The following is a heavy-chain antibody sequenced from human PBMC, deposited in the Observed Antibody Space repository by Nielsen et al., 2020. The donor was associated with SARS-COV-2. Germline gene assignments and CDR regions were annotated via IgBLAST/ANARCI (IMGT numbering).Heavy chain of an antibody. V-gene: IGHV1-24*01. CDR1: GYTLTELS. Sequence: ASVKVSCKVSGYTLTELSMHWVRQAPGKGLEWMGGFDPEDGETIYAQKFQGRVTMTEDTSTDTAYMDLSSLRSEDTAVYYCATNIRIAVAGPLFDYWGQGTLVTVSS. CDR2: FDPEDGET. CDR3: ATNIRIAVAGPLFDY. D-gene: IGHD6-19*01. J-gene: IGHJ4*02.